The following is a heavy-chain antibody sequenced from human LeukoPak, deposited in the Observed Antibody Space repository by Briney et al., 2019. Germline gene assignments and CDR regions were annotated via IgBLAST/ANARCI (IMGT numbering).Heavy chain of an antibody. CDR1: GGSITNYY. J-gene: IGHJ3*02. CDR3: ARDLGSSWYDAFDI. CDR2: IYYSGST. D-gene: IGHD6-13*01. V-gene: IGHV4-59*01. Sequence: SETLSLTCSVSGGSITNYYWSWIRQPPGKGLEWIGYIYYSGSTNYNPSLKSRVTISVDTSKNQFSLKLSSVTAADTAVYYCARDLGSSWYDAFDIWGQGTMVTVSS.